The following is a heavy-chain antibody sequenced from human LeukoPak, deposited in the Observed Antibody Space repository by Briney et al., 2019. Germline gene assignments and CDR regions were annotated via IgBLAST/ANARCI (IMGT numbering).Heavy chain of an antibody. CDR1: GGSISSYY. Sequence: SETLSLTCTVSGGSISSYYWSWIRQPPGKGLEWIGYIYYSGSTNYNPSLKSRVTISVDTSKNQFSLKLSSVTAADTAVYYCARQGWGYSSSWYFDHWGQGTLVTVSS. CDR3: ARQGWGYSSSWYFDH. V-gene: IGHV4-59*08. D-gene: IGHD6-13*01. CDR2: IYYSGST. J-gene: IGHJ4*02.